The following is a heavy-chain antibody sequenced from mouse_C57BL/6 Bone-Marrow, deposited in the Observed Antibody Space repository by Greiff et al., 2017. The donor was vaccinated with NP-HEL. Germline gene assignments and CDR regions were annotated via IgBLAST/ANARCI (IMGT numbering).Heavy chain of an antibody. D-gene: IGHD1-1*01. J-gene: IGHJ1*03. CDR2: ITPSNGGT. CDR1: GYTFTSSW. Sequence: VQLQPPGTELVPPGASVPLSCTASGYTFTSSWMHWVPPRPGPGLEWIGNITPSNGGTNYNEKFKRKATLTVDKSSSTAYMQLSSLTSEDSAVYYCARWDYYGSSPWYFDVWGTGTTVTVSS. CDR3: ARWDYYGSSPWYFDV. V-gene: IGHV1-53*01.